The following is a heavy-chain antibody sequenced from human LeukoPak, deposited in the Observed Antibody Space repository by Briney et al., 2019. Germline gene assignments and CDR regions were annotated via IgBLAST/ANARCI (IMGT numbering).Heavy chain of an antibody. J-gene: IGHJ4*02. CDR3: AREGLDYSGYFDY. CDR1: GGTFSSYA. Sequence: SVKVSCKASGGTFSSYAVSWVRQAPGQGLEWMGGIIPIFGTANYAQKFQGRVTITADESTSTAYMELSSLRSEDTAVYYCAREGLDYSGYFDYWGQGTLVTVSS. V-gene: IGHV1-69*13. D-gene: IGHD2-15*01. CDR2: IIPIFGTA.